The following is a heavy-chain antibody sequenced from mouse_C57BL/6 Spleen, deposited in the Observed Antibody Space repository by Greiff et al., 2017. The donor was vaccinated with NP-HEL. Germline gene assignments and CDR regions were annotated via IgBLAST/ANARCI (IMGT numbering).Heavy chain of an antibody. CDR3: TGGGIIYYDYPAWFAY. Sequence: EVMLVESGGGLVQPGGSMKLSCVASGFTFSNYWMNWVRQSPEKGLEWVAQIRLKSDNYATHYAESVKGRFTISRDDSKSSVYLQMNNLRAEDTGIYYCTGGGIIYYDYPAWFAYWGQGTLVTVSA. J-gene: IGHJ3*01. V-gene: IGHV6-3*01. CDR1: GFTFSNYW. D-gene: IGHD2-4*01. CDR2: IRLKSDNYAT.